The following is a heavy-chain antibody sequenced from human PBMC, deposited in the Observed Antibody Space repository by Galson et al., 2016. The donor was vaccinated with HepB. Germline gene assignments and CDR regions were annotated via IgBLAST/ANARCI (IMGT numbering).Heavy chain of an antibody. J-gene: IGHJ6*03. CDR2: ISDSGGKT. D-gene: IGHD3-16*02. Sequence: SLRLSCAASGFTFSSYVMNWVRQTPGKGLEWVSSISDSGGKTYYADSVKGRFTISRDNSKNTLYLQMNSLRAEDTAVYYCAKDLAFRYYMDVWGKGTTVTVSS. CDR1: GFTFSSYV. CDR3: AKDLAFRYYMDV. V-gene: IGHV3-23*01.